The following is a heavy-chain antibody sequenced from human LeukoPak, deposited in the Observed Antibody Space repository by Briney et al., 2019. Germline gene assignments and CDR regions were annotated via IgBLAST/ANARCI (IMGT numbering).Heavy chain of an antibody. Sequence: GGSLRLSCSASGFTFSGYAMHWVRQAPGRGLEYVSVISSNGGNTYYADSVKGRFTISRDNSKNTLFLQMSSLRAEDTAVYYCVKSYSSSWHSFDYWGQGTLVTVSS. CDR2: ISSNGGNT. V-gene: IGHV3-64D*06. D-gene: IGHD6-13*01. CDR1: GFTFSGYA. J-gene: IGHJ4*02. CDR3: VKSYSSSWHSFDY.